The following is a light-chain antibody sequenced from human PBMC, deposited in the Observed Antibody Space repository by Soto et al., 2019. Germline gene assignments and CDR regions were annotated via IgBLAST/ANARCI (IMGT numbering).Light chain of an antibody. CDR2: AAS. Sequence: IHMTHSPSSLSASVLDRVTITFRASQDIRNVLGWFQQKPGKAPKLLISAASFLQSGVPSRFSGSGSGTDFTLTISSLQPEDFATYYCLQDYNYPRTFGQGTKVDIK. CDR3: LQDYNYPRT. CDR1: QDIRNV. J-gene: IGKJ1*01. V-gene: IGKV1-6*01.